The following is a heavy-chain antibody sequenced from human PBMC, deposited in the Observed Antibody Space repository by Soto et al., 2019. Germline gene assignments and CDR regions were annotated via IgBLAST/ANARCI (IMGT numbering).Heavy chain of an antibody. Sequence: SETLSLTCTVSGGSISSSSYYWGWIRQPPGKGLEWIGGIYYSGSTYYNPSLKSRVTISVDTSKNQFSLKLSSVTAADTAVYYCARRGGSYHPPYYGMDVWGQGTTVTVSS. CDR1: GGSISSSSYY. CDR2: IYYSGST. CDR3: ARRGGSYHPPYYGMDV. V-gene: IGHV4-39*01. D-gene: IGHD1-26*01. J-gene: IGHJ6*02.